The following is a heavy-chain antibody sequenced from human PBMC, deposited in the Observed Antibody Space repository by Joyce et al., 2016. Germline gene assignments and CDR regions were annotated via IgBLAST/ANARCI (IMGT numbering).Heavy chain of an antibody. CDR2: ITYDGIYK. Sequence: QVQLVESGGGVVQPGMSLRLSCAASGLTLRNYGVHWVRQAAGKGLEWVAVITYDGIYKYYADSVKGRFTIAGGNSKNTVFLEMNSLRAEDTAVYYCAKILTATYSSGWFLDYWGQGTLVTVSS. J-gene: IGHJ4*02. V-gene: IGHV3-30*18. CDR1: GLTLRNYG. CDR3: AKILTATYSSGWFLDY. D-gene: IGHD6-25*01.